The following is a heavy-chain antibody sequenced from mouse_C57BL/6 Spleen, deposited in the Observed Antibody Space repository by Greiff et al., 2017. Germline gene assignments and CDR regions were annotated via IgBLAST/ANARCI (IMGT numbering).Heavy chain of an antibody. J-gene: IGHJ2*01. V-gene: IGHV1-69*01. CDR2: IDPSDSYT. CDR1: GYTFTSYW. D-gene: IGHD2-3*01. Sequence: QVQLQQPGAELVMPGASVKLSCKASGYTFTSYWMHWVKQRPGQGLEWIGEIDPSDSYTNYNQKFKGKSTLTVDKSSSTAYMQLSSLTSEDSAVYYCARARIYDGYFDYWAQGTTLTVSS. CDR3: ARARIYDGYFDY.